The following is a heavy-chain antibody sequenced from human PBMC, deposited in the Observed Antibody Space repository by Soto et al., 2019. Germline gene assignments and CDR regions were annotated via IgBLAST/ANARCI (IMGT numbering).Heavy chain of an antibody. CDR1: GFSLSSGRMG. J-gene: IGHJ5*02. Sequence: QVTLKESGPVLVKPTETLTLTCTVSGFSLSSGRMGVSWIRQSPGKALEWLADISSNGEESLSTSLRSRLTISKDTSKSQVVLTMTNMDPVDTATYFCARIVRYFGELETYNWFDPWGQGTLVTVSS. D-gene: IGHD3-10*01. V-gene: IGHV2-26*01. CDR2: ISSNGEE. CDR3: ARIVRYFGELETYNWFDP.